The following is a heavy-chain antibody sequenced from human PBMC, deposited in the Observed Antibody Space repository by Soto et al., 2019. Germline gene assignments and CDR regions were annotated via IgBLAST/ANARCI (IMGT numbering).Heavy chain of an antibody. Sequence: SETLSLTCTVSGGSISSYYWSWIRQPPGKGLGWIGYIYYRGSTNYNPSLKSRVTISVDTSKNQFSLKLSSVTAAGTAVYYCARAYYYFDYWGQGTMVTVSS. J-gene: IGHJ4*02. D-gene: IGHD3-10*01. CDR1: GGSISSYY. CDR2: IYYRGST. CDR3: ARAYYYFDY. V-gene: IGHV4-59*01.